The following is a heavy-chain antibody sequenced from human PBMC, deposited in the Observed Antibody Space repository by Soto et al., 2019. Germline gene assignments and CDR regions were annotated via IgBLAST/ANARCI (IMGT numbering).Heavy chain of an antibody. CDR1: GYTFTGYY. D-gene: IGHD3-9*01. J-gene: IGHJ6*02. Sequence: ASVKVSCKASGYTFTGYYMHWVRQAPGQGLEWMGWINPNSGGTNYAHKFQGWVTMTRDTSISTAYMELSRLRSDDTVVYYCARDGNDILTGYYSNPYYYYGMDVWHLLTKVTVSS. V-gene: IGHV1-2*04. CDR3: ARDGNDILTGYYSNPYYYYGMDV. CDR2: INPNSGGT.